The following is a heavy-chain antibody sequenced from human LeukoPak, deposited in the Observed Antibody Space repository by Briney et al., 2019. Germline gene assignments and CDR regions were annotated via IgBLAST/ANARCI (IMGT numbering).Heavy chain of an antibody. CDR1: GYSISSGYY. CDR2: IYHSGST. CDR3: ARAPLAGSSLYFDY. J-gene: IGHJ4*02. D-gene: IGHD6-25*01. V-gene: IGHV4-38-2*01. Sequence: PSETLSLTCAVSGYSISSGYYWGWIRQSPGEGLEWIGSIYHSGSTYYNPSLRSRVTISPDTSKNQFSLKLTSVNVADTAMYYRARAPLAGSSLYFDYWGQGTLVTVSS.